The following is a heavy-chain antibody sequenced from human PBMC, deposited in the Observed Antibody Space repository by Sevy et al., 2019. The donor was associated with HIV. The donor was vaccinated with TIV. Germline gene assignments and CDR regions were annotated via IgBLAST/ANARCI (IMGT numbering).Heavy chain of an antibody. Sequence: GGSLRLSCAASGFTFSTYTMNWVRRAPVKGLEWVSYDTSSSNYIDYADSVKGRFTISRDNAKDSVYLQMNSLRAEDTAVYYCARPYGSGSWEAFDIWGQGTMVTVSS. CDR3: ARPYGSGSWEAFDI. CDR1: GFTFSTYT. CDR2: DTSSSNYI. V-gene: IGHV3-21*01. D-gene: IGHD3-10*01. J-gene: IGHJ3*02.